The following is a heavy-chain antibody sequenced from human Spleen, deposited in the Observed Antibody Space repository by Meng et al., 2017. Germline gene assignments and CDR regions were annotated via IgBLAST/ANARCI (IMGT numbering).Heavy chain of an antibody. Sequence: ASVKVSCKASGYDFIGYYMHWVRQAPGHGLEWMGWMNPDSGSTNYAQKFQGRVTMTRDTSSATAYMELNSLRSEDTAVYYCATAPVTGAFVYWGQGTLVTVSS. CDR3: ATAPVTGAFVY. CDR2: MNPDSGST. V-gene: IGHV1-2*02. CDR1: GYDFIGYY. D-gene: IGHD6-19*01. J-gene: IGHJ4*02.